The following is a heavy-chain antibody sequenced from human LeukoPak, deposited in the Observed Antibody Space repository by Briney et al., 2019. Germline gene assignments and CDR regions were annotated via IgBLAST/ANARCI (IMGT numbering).Heavy chain of an antibody. V-gene: IGHV3-30*03. D-gene: IGHD6-13*01. J-gene: IGHJ4*02. CDR3: ATARQYSNSWYSDY. CDR1: GFTFSSYG. CDR2: ISYNGSNK. Sequence: GGSLRLSCAASGFTFSSYGMHWVRQAPGKGLEWVAAISYNGSNKYYADSVKGRFTISRDNSKNTLYLQMNSLRAEDTAVYYCATARQYSNSWYSDYWGQGTLVTVSS.